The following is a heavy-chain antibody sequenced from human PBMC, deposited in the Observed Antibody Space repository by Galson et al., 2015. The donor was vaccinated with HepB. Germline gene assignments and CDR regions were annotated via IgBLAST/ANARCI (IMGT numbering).Heavy chain of an antibody. D-gene: IGHD5-12*01. J-gene: IGHJ4*02. Sequence: SLRLSCAASGFTSNTYWISWVRQAPGKGLEWVGNINQDGTKKNYVDSVKGRFTISRDNAKNSLFLQMDGPRAEDTAVYYCARETWLSFDYWGQGTVVPVSS. CDR1: GFTSNTYW. V-gene: IGHV3-7*03. CDR2: INQDGTKK. CDR3: ARETWLSFDY.